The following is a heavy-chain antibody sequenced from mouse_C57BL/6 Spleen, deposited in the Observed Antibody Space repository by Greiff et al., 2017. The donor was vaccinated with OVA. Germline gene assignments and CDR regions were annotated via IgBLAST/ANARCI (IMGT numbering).Heavy chain of an antibody. CDR3: ARDPLDSNYYTTFYWYFDV. Sequence: EVKLVESGGGLVKPGGSLKLSCAASGFTFSSYAMSWVRQTPEKRLEWVATISDGGSYTYYPDNVKGRFTISRDNAKNNLYLQMSHLKSEDTAMYYCARDPLDSNYYTTFYWYFDVWGTGTTVTVSS. D-gene: IGHD2-5*01. CDR2: ISDGGSYT. J-gene: IGHJ1*03. CDR1: GFTFSSYA. V-gene: IGHV5-4*01.